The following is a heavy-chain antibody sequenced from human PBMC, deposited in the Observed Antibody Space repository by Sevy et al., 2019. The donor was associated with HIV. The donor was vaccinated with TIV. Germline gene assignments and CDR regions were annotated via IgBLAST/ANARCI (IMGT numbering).Heavy chain of an antibody. Sequence: GGSLRLSCAASGFTFDDYAMHWVRQAPGKGLEWVSGISWNSGSIGYVDSVKGRFTISRDNAKNSLYLQMNSLRAEDTALYYCAKDNDFWSGDHDAFDIWGQGTMVTVSS. CDR1: GFTFDDYA. CDR2: ISWNSGSI. CDR3: AKDNDFWSGDHDAFDI. D-gene: IGHD3-3*01. V-gene: IGHV3-9*01. J-gene: IGHJ3*02.